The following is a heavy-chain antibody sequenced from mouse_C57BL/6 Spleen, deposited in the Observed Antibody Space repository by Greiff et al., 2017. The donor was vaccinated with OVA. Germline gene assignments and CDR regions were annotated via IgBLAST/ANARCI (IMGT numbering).Heavy chain of an antibody. CDR1: GYSFTGYY. D-gene: IGHD2-3*01. J-gene: IGHJ2*01. Sequence: DVQLQESGPELVKPGASVKISCKASGYSFTGYYMNWVKQSPEKSLEWIGEINPSTGGTTYNQKFKAKATLTVDKSSSTAYMQLKSLTSEDSAVYYCARDGYYGVDYFDYWGQGTTLTVSS. CDR2: INPSTGGT. CDR3: ARDGYYGVDYFDY. V-gene: IGHV1-42*01.